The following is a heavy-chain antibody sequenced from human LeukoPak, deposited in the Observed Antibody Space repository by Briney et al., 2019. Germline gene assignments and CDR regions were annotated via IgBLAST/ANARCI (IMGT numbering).Heavy chain of an antibody. Sequence: PGGPLRLSCAASGFTFSSYWMHWVRQAPGKGLVWVSRINSDGSSTSYADSVKGRFTISRDNAKNTLYLQMNSLRAEDTAVYYCATGVVVPAAGAFDIWGQGTMVTVSS. CDR2: INSDGSST. CDR1: GFTFSSYW. J-gene: IGHJ3*02. V-gene: IGHV3-74*01. CDR3: ATGVVVPAAGAFDI. D-gene: IGHD2-2*01.